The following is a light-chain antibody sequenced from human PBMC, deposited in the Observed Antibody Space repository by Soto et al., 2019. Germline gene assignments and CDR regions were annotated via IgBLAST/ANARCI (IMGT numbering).Light chain of an antibody. CDR3: PQYNMYS. CDR2: HAS. J-gene: IGKJ1*01. V-gene: IGKV1-5*02. CDR1: QSISNW. Sequence: DVHMTQSPATLSASVGGRVTIICRASQSISNWLAWYQQKPGTAPKVLIYHASNLQSGVPSRFSGSGSGTEFTLTISSLQPDDFATYYCPQYNMYSFGQGTKVDIK.